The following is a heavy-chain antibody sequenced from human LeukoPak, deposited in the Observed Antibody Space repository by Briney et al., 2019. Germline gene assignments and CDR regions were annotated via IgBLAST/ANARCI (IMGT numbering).Heavy chain of an antibody. Sequence: GGSLRLSCAASGFTFSSYAMHWVRQAPGKGLEWVAVISYDGSNKYYADSVKGRFTISRDNSKNTLYPQMNSLRAEDTAVYYCAKDLPCSGGRCYSSGFDYWGQGTLVTVSS. J-gene: IGHJ4*02. V-gene: IGHV3-30*18. CDR2: ISYDGSNK. CDR1: GFTFSSYA. D-gene: IGHD2-15*01. CDR3: AKDLPCSGGRCYSSGFDY.